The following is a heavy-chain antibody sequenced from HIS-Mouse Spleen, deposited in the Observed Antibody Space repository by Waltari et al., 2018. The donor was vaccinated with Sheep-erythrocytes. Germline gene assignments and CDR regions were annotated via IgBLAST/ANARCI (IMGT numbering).Heavy chain of an antibody. J-gene: IGHJ4*02. CDR3: ARGLRCDGSGWCFDY. CDR1: GYTFTSYD. Sequence: QVQLVQSGAEVKKPGASVKVSCKASGYTFTSYDINWVRQAIGQGLEWMGWMNRNSRNTGYHQKLQGRVTMTMNTSIRTAYLARSSLRSEDTAVYYCARGLRCDGSGWCFDYWGQGTLVTVSS. CDR2: MNRNSRNT. D-gene: IGHD6-19*01. V-gene: IGHV1-8*01.